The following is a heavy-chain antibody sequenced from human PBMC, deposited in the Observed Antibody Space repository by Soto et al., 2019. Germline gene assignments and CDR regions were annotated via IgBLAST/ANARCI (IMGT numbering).Heavy chain of an antibody. CDR1: GGSFSGYY. CDR2: INHSGST. V-gene: IGHV4-34*01. J-gene: IGHJ6*02. D-gene: IGHD3-10*01. CDR3: ARGNGRKNGSGYGMEV. Sequence: QVQLQQWGAGLLKPSETLSLTCAVYGGSFSGYYWSWIRQPPGKGLEWIGEINHSGSTNYNPSLKSRVTISVDTSMNQFALKLSSVTAADTAVYYCARGNGRKNGSGYGMEVWGQATKVTVSS.